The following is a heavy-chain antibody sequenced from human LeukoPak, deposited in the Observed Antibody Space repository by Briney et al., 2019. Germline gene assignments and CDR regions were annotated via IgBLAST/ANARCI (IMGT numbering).Heavy chain of an antibody. CDR2: VHESGSS. V-gene: IGHV4-38-2*01. CDR3: VRGEVVDFDS. D-gene: IGHD2-15*01. J-gene: IGHJ4*02. Sequence: SETLSLTCAVSGYSISRGYYWGWVRQPPGKRPQWIGSVHESGSSYYNLSLKSRVTISLDTSQNQFSLTLTSVTAADSATYYCVRGEVVDFDSWGQGSLVTVSS. CDR1: GYSISRGYY.